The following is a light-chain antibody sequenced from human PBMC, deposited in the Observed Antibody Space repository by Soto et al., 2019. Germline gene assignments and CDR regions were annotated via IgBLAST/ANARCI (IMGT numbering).Light chain of an antibody. CDR3: CSYAGGRTLV. CDR2: EAT. CDR1: SSDLGTYNL. V-gene: IGLV2-23*01. Sequence: QSALTQPASVSGSPGQSITISCTGTSSDLGTYNLVSWYQQHPGKAPKLIIYEATKRPSGVSNRFSGSKSGNTASLTISGLQTEDEADYYCCSYAGGRTLVFGGGTKLTVL. J-gene: IGLJ3*02.